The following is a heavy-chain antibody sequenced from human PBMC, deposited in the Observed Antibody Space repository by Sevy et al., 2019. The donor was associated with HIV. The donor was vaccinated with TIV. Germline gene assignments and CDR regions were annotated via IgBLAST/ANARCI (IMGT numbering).Heavy chain of an antibody. CDR2: VYYTGGT. V-gene: IGHV4-59*08. Sequence: SETLSLSCTVSGGSINSDHWNWIRQPPGKGLEWIGYVYYTGGTNYNPSLKNRVTISVDRTKNQFSLKLTSVTAADTAVYYCARRNDFDIWGQGTMVTVSS. CDR3: ARRNDFDI. CDR1: GGSINSDH. J-gene: IGHJ3*02.